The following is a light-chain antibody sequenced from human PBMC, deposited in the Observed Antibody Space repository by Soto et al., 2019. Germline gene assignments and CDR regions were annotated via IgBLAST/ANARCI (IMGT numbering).Light chain of an antibody. CDR3: QQYGSSSLT. CDR2: GTS. J-gene: IGKJ1*01. Sequence: EIVLTQSPGPLSLSPGERATLSCRASQSVSSSYLAWYQQKPGQAPRLLIYGTSSRATAIPDRFSGSGSGTDFTLTISRLEPEDFAVYYCQQYGSSSLTFGQGTKVEIK. CDR1: QSVSSSY. V-gene: IGKV3-20*01.